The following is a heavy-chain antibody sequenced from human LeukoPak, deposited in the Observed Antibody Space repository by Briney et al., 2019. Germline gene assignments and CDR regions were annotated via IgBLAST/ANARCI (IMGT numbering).Heavy chain of an antibody. CDR3: ARLPGRWSGSYFP. CDR2: IYYSGST. Sequence: SETLSLTCTVSGGFISRYLWSWIRQPPGKGLEWIGYIYYSGSTNYHPSLKSRVTISVDTSTNQFSLKLSSVTAADTAVYYCARLPGRWSGSYFPWGQGTLVTVSS. V-gene: IGHV4-59*08. CDR1: GGFISRYL. D-gene: IGHD1-26*01. J-gene: IGHJ5*02.